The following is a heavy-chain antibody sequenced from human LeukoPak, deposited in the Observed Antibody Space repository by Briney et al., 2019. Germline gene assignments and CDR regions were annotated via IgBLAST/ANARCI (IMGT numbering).Heavy chain of an antibody. CDR3: ARENWGSGDY. V-gene: IGHV5-51*01. J-gene: IGHJ4*02. CDR2: IYPGDSNI. CDR1: GDLFTSLW. D-gene: IGHD7-27*01. Sequence: AGESLKTSCESSGDLFTSLWIGWVRQVPGEGLGGMGIIYPGDSNIKYSPSFQGKVTISADESINTVYLQWSSLKASDAAMYYCARENWGSGDYWGQGTLVTVSS.